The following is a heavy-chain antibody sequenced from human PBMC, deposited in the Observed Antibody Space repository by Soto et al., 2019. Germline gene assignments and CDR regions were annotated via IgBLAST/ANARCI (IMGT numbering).Heavy chain of an antibody. CDR2: IYYSGST. D-gene: IGHD3-16*02. J-gene: IGHJ5*02. V-gene: IGHV4-59*01. Sequence: SETLSLTCTVSGGSISSYYWSWIRQPPGKGLEWIGYIYYSGSTNYNPSLKSRVTISVDTSKNQFSLKLSSVTAADTAVYYCARGDDYIWGSYRRFKTWFDPWGQGTLVTVSS. CDR1: GGSISSYY. CDR3: ARGDDYIWGSYRRFKTWFDP.